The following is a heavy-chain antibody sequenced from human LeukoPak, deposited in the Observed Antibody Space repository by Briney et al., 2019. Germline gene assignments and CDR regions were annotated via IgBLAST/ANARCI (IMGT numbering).Heavy chain of an antibody. D-gene: IGHD2-21*02. CDR3: ARGCGGDCYSEDYYYGMDV. CDR1: VGTFSSYA. Sequence: PAASVKVSCKASVGTFSSYAISWVRQAPGQGLEWMGRIIPIFGIANYAQKFQGRVTITADKSTSTAYMGLSSLRSEGTAVYYCARGCGGDCYSEDYYYGMDVWGQGTTVTVSS. CDR2: IIPIFGIA. V-gene: IGHV1-69*04. J-gene: IGHJ6*02.